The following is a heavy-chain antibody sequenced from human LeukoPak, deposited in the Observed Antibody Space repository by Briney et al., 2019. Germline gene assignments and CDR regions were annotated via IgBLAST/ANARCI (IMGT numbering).Heavy chain of an antibody. CDR1: AFIFSGHW. CDR2: IKEDGSER. Sequence: GGSLRLSCEGSAFIFSGHWMNWVRQTPGKGLEWVASIKEDGSERQYVDSVKGRFSISRDNTKGSLFLQLNSLRAEDTAVYYCARSPKADSSDIWGQGTMVTVSS. CDR3: ARSPKADSSDI. D-gene: IGHD3-22*01. J-gene: IGHJ3*02. V-gene: IGHV3-7*03.